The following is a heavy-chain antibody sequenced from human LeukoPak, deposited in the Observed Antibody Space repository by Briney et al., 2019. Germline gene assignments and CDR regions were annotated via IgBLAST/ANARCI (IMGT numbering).Heavy chain of an antibody. CDR1: GGSISSYY. J-gene: IGHJ4*02. CDR3: ARLYKHQSGHSSSYFDY. D-gene: IGHD6-13*01. V-gene: IGHV4-59*08. CDR2: IYYSGST. Sequence: PSETLPLTCTVSGGSISSYYWSWIRQPPGKGLEWIGCIYYSGSTNYNPSLKRRVTISVDTSKNQFSLKLSSVTAADTAVYYCARLYKHQSGHSSSYFDYWGQGTLVTVSS.